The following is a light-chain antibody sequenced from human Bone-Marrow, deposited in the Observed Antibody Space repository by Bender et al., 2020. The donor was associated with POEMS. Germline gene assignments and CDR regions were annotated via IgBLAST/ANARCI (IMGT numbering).Light chain of an antibody. CDR1: SNDVGTYNL. CDR3: QSYDNSLGGWV. J-gene: IGLJ3*02. V-gene: IGLV2-14*02. Sequence: QSALTQPASVSGSPGQSITISCIGTSNDVGTYNLVSWYQPHPGKVPKLIIYDVNKRPSGVSDRFSGSKSGNTASLAITGLQAEDEGDYYCQSYDNSLGGWVFGGGTKLTVL. CDR2: DVN.